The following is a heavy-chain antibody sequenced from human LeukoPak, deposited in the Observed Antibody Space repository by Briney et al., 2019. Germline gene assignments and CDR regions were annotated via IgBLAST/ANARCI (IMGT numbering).Heavy chain of an antibody. V-gene: IGHV3-21*01. J-gene: IGHJ4*02. CDR3: ARDSPYADFFDY. CDR1: GFTFSRYS. Sequence: GGSLRLSCAASGFTFSRYSMNWVRQAPGKGLEGVSSISSSSSYIYYADSVKGRFTISRDNAKSSLYLQMNSLRAEDTAVYYCARDSPYADFFDYWGQGTLVTVSS. D-gene: IGHD4-17*01. CDR2: ISSSSSYI.